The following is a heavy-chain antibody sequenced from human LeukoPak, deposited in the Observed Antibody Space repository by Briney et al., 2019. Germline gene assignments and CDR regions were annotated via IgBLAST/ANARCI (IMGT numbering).Heavy chain of an antibody. V-gene: IGHV5-51*01. CDR2: IYPGDSDT. J-gene: IGHJ5*02. D-gene: IGHD6-13*01. CDR3: AITGGGYSSTSYNWFDP. CDR1: GYSFTNYW. Sequence: GESLKISCKGSGYSFTNYWIGWVRQMPGKGLEWMGIIYPGDSDTRYSPSFQGQVTISADKSISTVYLQWSSLKASDTAMYYCAITGGGYSSTSYNWFDPWGQGTLVIVSS.